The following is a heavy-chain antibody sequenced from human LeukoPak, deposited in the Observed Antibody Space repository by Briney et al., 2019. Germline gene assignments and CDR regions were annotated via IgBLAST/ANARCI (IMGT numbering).Heavy chain of an antibody. CDR1: GFTFSSYG. J-gene: IGHJ5*02. D-gene: IGHD2-15*01. Sequence: AGGSLRLSCAASGFTFSSYGMHWVRQAPGKGLEWVAFIRYDGSNKYYADSVKGRFTISRDNSKNTLYLQMNSLRAEDTAVYYCAKGPYCSGGSCAKGYWFDPWGQGTLVTVSS. CDR2: IRYDGSNK. CDR3: AKGPYCSGGSCAKGYWFDP. V-gene: IGHV3-30*02.